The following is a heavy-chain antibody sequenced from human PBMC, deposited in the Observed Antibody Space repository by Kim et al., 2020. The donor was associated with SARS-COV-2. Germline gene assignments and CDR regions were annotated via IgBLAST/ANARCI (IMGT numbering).Heavy chain of an antibody. D-gene: IGHD5-18*01. Sequence: GGSLRLSCVASGFTFSGYAMSWVRQAPGMGLQWVSTISGSGDSTYYTDSVKGRFTISRDNSRNTLFLQMNSLRAEDTATYYCAKVRGTAMATSYFDYWGQGTLVTVSS. J-gene: IGHJ4*02. CDR2: ISGSGDST. CDR3: AKVRGTAMATSYFDY. CDR1: GFTFSGYA. V-gene: IGHV3-23*01.